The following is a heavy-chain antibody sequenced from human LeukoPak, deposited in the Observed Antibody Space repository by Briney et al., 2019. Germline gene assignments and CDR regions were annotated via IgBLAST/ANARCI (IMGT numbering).Heavy chain of an antibody. D-gene: IGHD3-9*01. J-gene: IGHJ4*02. CDR1: GGSISSGGYS. V-gene: IGHV4-30-2*01. CDR2: IYHSGST. Sequence: SETLSLTCAVSGGSISSGGYSWSWIRQPPGKGLEWIGYIYHSGSTYYNPSLKSRVTISVDTSKNQFSLKLSSVTAADTAVYYCARRAKYYDILTGYIQPMAPDYWGQGTLVTVSS. CDR3: ARRAKYYDILTGYIQPMAPDY.